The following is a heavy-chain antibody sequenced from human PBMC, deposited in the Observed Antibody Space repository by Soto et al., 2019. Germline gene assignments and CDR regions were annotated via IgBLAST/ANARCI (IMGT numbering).Heavy chain of an antibody. CDR2: INAGNGNT. V-gene: IGHV1-3*05. CDR1: GYTFTSYA. CDR3: ARDPQTPYREYYYSCGMDV. Sequence: QVQLVQSGAEEKKPGASVKVSCKASGYTFTSYAMHWVRQAPGQRLEWMGWINAGNGNTKYSQKSQGRVTITRDTSARTAYIEVSSLRSEDTAVYYCARDPQTPYREYYYSCGMDVWGQGTTVTVSS. D-gene: IGHD3-16*02. J-gene: IGHJ6*02.